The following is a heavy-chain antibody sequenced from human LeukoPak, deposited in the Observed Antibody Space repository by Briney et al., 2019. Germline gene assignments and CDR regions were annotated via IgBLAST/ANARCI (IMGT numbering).Heavy chain of an antibody. Sequence: SETLSLTRTVSGGSISSSSYYWGWIRQPPGKGLEWIGSIYYSGSTYYNPSLKSRVTISVDTSKNQFSLKLSSVTAADTAVYYCATNLGYCSSTSCYGSDAFDIWGQGTMVTVSS. CDR2: IYYSGST. D-gene: IGHD2-2*01. J-gene: IGHJ3*02. CDR1: GGSISSSSYY. CDR3: ATNLGYCSSTSCYGSDAFDI. V-gene: IGHV4-39*01.